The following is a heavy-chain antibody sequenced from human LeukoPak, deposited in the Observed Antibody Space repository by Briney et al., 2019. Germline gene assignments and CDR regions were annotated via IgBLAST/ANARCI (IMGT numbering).Heavy chain of an antibody. CDR3: ARRGWTLVYYYYYMDV. V-gene: IGHV1-46*01. J-gene: IGHJ6*03. Sequence: ASVKVSCKASGYTFTSYYMHWVRQAPGQGLEWMGIINPSGGSTSYAQKFQGRVTMTRDMSTSTVYMELSSLRSEDTAVYYCARRGWTLVYYYYYMDVWGKGTTVTVSS. CDR2: INPSGGST. D-gene: IGHD3/OR15-3a*01. CDR1: GYTFTSYY.